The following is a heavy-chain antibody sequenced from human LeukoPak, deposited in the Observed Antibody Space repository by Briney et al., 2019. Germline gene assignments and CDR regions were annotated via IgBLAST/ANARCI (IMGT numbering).Heavy chain of an antibody. V-gene: IGHV3-30-3*01. D-gene: IGHD6-19*01. CDR2: ISYDGSNK. J-gene: IGHJ4*02. CDR3: ARVRIVAGREQGFDY. Sequence: GGFLRLSCAASGFTFSSYAMHWVRQAPGKGLEWVAVISYDGSNKYYADSVKGRFTISRDNSKNTLYLQMNSLRAEDTAVYYCARVRIVAGREQGFDYWGQGTLVTVSS. CDR1: GFTFSSYA.